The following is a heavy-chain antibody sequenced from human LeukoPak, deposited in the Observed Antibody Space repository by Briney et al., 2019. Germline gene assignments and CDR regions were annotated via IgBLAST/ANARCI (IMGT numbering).Heavy chain of an antibody. D-gene: IGHD1-26*01. J-gene: IGHJ4*02. CDR1: GGSISSYY. CDR3: ARGIVGATSPFDY. Sequence: SETLSLTCTVSGGSISSYYWSWIRQPPGKGLEWIGYIYYSGSTNYNPSLKSRVTISVDTSKKQFSLKLSSVTAADTAVYYCARGIVGATSPFDYWGQGTLVTVSS. CDR2: IYYSGST. V-gene: IGHV4-59*08.